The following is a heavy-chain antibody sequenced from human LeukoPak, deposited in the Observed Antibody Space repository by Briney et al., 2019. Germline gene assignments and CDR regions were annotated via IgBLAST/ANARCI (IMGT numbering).Heavy chain of an antibody. V-gene: IGHV1-69*13. CDR1: GYTFTSYG. CDR2: IIPIFGTA. Sequence: ASVKVSCKASGYTFTSYGISWVRQAPGQGLEWMGGIIPIFGTANYAQKFQGRVTITADESTSTAYMELSSLRSEDTAVYYCAADYYDSSGYLPTDPWGQGTLVTVSS. D-gene: IGHD3-22*01. J-gene: IGHJ5*02. CDR3: AADYYDSSGYLPTDP.